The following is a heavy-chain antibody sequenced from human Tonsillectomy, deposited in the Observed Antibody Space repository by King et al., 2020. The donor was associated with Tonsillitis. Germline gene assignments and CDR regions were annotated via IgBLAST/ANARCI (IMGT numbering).Heavy chain of an antibody. J-gene: IGHJ4*02. CDR2: IQFDGTNK. CDR1: GFTFSAYG. CDR3: AKDLEVFAYYYDPQGYYSPNSLDY. D-gene: IGHD3-22*01. Sequence: VQLVESGGGVVQPGGSLRLSCAASGFTFSAYGMHWVRQAPGKGLEWVAFIQFDGTNKYYADSVKGRFTISRDNSKNTLFLQMDSLSAEDTAAYYCAKDLEVFAYYYDPQGYYSPNSLDYWGPGTLVTVSS. V-gene: IGHV3-30*02.